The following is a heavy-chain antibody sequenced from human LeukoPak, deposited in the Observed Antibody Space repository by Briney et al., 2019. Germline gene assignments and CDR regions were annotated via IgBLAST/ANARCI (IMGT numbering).Heavy chain of an antibody. CDR1: GYSISSGYY. CDR3: ARQGSSTSSYYYMDV. CDR2: IYHSGST. V-gene: IGHV4-38-2*01. J-gene: IGHJ6*03. D-gene: IGHD2-2*01. Sequence: SETLSLTCAVSGYSISSGYYWGWIRQPPGKGLEWIGNIYHSGSTYYNPSLKSRVTISVDTSKNQFSLKLSSVTAADTAVYYCARQGSSTSSYYYMDVWGKGTTLTVSS.